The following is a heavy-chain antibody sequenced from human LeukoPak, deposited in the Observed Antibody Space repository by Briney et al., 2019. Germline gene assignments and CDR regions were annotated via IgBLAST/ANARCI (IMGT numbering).Heavy chain of an antibody. CDR1: GYTFTGYY. D-gene: IGHD1-1*01. CDR2: INPNSGGT. J-gene: IGHJ4*02. V-gene: IGHV1-2*02. Sequence: ASVKVSCKASGYTFTGYYMHWVRQAPGQGLEWMGWINPNSGGTNYAQKFQGRVTMTRDTSISTAYMELSRLRSDDPAVYYCARDVDTGSLFDYWGQGNLVTVSS. CDR3: ARDVDTGSLFDY.